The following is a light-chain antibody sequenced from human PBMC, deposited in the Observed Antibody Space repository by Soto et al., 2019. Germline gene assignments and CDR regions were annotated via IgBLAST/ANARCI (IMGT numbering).Light chain of an antibody. CDR3: KQYNDNRT. V-gene: IGKV1-5*03. Sequence: DIQMTQSPSTLSASVGDRVTITCRASQSISSWLAWYQQKPGQAPKLLIYKASTLQSGVPSRFSGSGSGTEFTLAISSLQPDDSATYYCKQYNDNRTFGQGTEVDIK. J-gene: IGKJ1*01. CDR2: KAS. CDR1: QSISSW.